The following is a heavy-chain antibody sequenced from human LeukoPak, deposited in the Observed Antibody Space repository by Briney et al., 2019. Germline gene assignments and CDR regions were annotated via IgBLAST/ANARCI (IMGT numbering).Heavy chain of an antibody. CDR1: GFTFSSYS. CDR3: AKSFYYAFDY. CDR2: ISSSSNYK. Sequence: GGSLRLSCAASGFTFSSYSMSWVRQAPGKGLEWVSFISSSSNYKYYADSVKGRFTISRDNSKNTLYLQMNSLRAEDTAVYYCAKSFYYAFDYWGQGTLVTVSS. J-gene: IGHJ4*02. D-gene: IGHD3-22*01. V-gene: IGHV3-21*01.